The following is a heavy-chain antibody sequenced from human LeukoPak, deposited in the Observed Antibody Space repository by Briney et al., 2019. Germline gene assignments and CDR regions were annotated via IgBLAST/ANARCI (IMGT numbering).Heavy chain of an antibody. Sequence: SETLSLTCTVSGGSISSYYWSWIRQPPGKGLEWIGYIYYSGSTNYNPSLKSRVTISVDASKNQFSLKLSSVTAADTAVYYCARDDKSPSYYGMDAWGQGTTVTVSS. CDR1: GGSISSYY. V-gene: IGHV4-59*01. CDR3: ARDDKSPSYYGMDA. CDR2: IYYSGST. D-gene: IGHD3-22*01. J-gene: IGHJ6*02.